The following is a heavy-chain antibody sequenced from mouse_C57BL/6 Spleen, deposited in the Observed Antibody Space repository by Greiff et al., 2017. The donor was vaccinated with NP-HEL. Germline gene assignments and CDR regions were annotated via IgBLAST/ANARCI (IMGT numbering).Heavy chain of an antibody. D-gene: IGHD2-4*01. Sequence: VQLQQPGAELVKPGASVKVSCKASGYTFTSYWMHWVKQRPGEGLEWSGRIHPSDSDTNYNQKFKSKATLTVDKSSNTAYMQLISLTSEDSAVYYCAIFYDYDEGFAYWGQGTLVTVSA. CDR3: AIFYDYDEGFAY. V-gene: IGHV1-74*01. CDR2: IHPSDSDT. CDR1: GYTFTSYW. J-gene: IGHJ3*01.